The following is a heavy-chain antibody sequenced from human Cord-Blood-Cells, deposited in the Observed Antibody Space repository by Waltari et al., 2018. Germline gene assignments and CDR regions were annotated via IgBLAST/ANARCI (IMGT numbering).Heavy chain of an antibody. CDR1: GGTFSSYA. J-gene: IGHJ3*02. CDR2: IIPIFGTA. Sequence: QVQLVQSGAEVKKPGSPVKVSCKASGGTFSSYAIRWVRQARGQGLEWMGGIIPIFGTANYAQKFQGRVTITADESTSTAYMELSSLRSEDTAVYYCARDRNDSSGYYYDAFDIWGQGTMVTVSS. D-gene: IGHD3-22*01. V-gene: IGHV1-69*01. CDR3: ARDRNDSSGYYYDAFDI.